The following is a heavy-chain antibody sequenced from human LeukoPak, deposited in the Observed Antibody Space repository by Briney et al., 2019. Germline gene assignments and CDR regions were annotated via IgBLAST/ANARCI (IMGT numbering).Heavy chain of an antibody. CDR2: IYYSGST. J-gene: IGHJ6*02. CDR1: GGSISSYY. V-gene: IGHV4-59*01. Sequence: SSETLSLTCTVSGGSISSYYWSWIRQPPGKGLEWIGYIYYSGSTNYNPSLKSRVTISVDTSKNQFFLKLSSVTAADTAVYYCARVENYYYYGMDVWGQGTTVTVSS. CDR3: ARVENYYYYGMDV.